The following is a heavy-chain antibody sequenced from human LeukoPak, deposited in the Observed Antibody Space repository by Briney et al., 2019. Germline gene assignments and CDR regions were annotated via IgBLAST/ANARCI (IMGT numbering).Heavy chain of an antibody. CDR2: INHSGST. CDR3: ARGAIITIFGVARPFDY. Sequence: SETLSLTCAVYGGSFSGYYWSWIRQPPGKGLERIGEINHSGSTNYNPSVKSRVTISVDTSKNQFSLKLSSVTAADTAVYYCARGAIITIFGVARPFDYWGQGTLVTVSS. D-gene: IGHD3-3*01. V-gene: IGHV4-34*01. CDR1: GGSFSGYY. J-gene: IGHJ4*02.